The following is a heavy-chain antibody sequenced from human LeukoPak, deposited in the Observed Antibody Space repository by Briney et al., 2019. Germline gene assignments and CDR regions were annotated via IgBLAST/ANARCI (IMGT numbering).Heavy chain of an antibody. CDR1: GFTFSSYG. Sequence: GGSLRLSCAASGFTFSSYGMHWVRQAPGKGLEWVAFIRYDGSNKYYADSVKGRFTISIDNSKNTLYLKMHSLRAEDTAVYYCAKDQLTTMERYYMDVWGKGTTVTISS. CDR2: IRYDGSNK. CDR3: AKDQLTTMERYYMDV. D-gene: IGHD4-11*01. J-gene: IGHJ6*03. V-gene: IGHV3-30*02.